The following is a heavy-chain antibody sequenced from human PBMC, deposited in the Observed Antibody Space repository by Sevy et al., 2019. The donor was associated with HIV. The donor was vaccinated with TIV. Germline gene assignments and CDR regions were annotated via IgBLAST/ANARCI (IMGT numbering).Heavy chain of an antibody. Sequence: GGSLRLSCAASGFTFSDHYMDWVRQAPGKGLEWVGRTRNKANSYTTEYAASVKGRFTISRDDSKNSLYLQMNSLKPEDTAVYYCARVSYYYDSSPDGYFDYWGQGTLVTVSS. V-gene: IGHV3-72*01. D-gene: IGHD3-22*01. CDR3: ARVSYYYDSSPDGYFDY. CDR2: TRNKANSYTT. J-gene: IGHJ4*02. CDR1: GFTFSDHY.